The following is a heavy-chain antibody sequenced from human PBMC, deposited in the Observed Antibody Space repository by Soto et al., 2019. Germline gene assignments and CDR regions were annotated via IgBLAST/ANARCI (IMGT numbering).Heavy chain of an antibody. CDR3: ARLSWLLQPADY. CDR2: ISPYSGNT. CDR1: GYMFTSHG. D-gene: IGHD5-12*01. V-gene: IGHV1-18*04. J-gene: IGHJ4*02. Sequence: EASVKVSCKTSGYMFTSHGITWVRQTPGQGLAWVGWISPYSGNTHYAQSLQGRVSMSTDRSTDTAYMELRGLRSDDTAVYYCARLSWLLQPADYWGQGTLVTVSS.